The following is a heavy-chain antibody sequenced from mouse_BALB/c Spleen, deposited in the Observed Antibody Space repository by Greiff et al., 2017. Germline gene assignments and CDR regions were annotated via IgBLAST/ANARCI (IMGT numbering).Heavy chain of an antibody. D-gene: IGHD1-1*01. CDR2: ISSGSSTI. CDR1: GFTFSSFG. CDR3: ARYYGSSYNAMDY. V-gene: IGHV5-17*02. J-gene: IGHJ4*01. Sequence: EVKLMESGGGLVQPGGSRKLSCAASGFTFSSFGMHWVRQAPEKGLEWVAYISSGSSTIYYADTVKGRFTISRDNPKNTLFLQMTSLRSEDTAMYYCARYYGSSYNAMDYWGQGTSVTVSS.